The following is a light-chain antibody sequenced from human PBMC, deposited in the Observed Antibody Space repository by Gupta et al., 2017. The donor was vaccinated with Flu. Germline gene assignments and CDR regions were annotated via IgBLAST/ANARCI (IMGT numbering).Light chain of an antibody. CDR2: DDR. J-gene: IGLJ3*02. CDR3: QVWDTSSDHWV. CDR1: KIGSET. V-gene: IGLV3-21*02. Sequence: SYVLTPPPSVSVAPGQTARITCGGNKIGSETVHWYQQKPGQAPVLVVCDDRDRPSGIPERFSGSNSGNTATLTISRVEAGDEADYYCQVWDTSSDHWVFGGGTMLTVL.